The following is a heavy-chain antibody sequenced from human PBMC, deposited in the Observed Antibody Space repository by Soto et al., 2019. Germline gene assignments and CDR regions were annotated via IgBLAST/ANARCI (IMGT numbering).Heavy chain of an antibody. CDR1: GFTLSSYW. J-gene: IGHJ6*02. CDR2: IKQDGSEK. D-gene: IGHD6-19*01. CDR3: ARDADASGWYHYGMDV. Sequence: GGSLRLSCAASGFTLSSYWMNWFRQAPGKGLEWVANIKQDGSEKYYGDSVKGRFFISRDNAKNPLYLQLNSLRAEDTAVYYCARDADASGWYHYGMDVWGQGTMVTVSS. V-gene: IGHV3-7*01.